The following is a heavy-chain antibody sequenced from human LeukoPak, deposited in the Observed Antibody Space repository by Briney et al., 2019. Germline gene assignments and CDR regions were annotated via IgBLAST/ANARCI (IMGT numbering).Heavy chain of an antibody. CDR1: GFTFSSYW. J-gene: IGHJ4*02. CDR3: ARGEYGSGSYHIDY. Sequence: GSLRLSCAASGFTFSSYWMHWVRQAPGKGLVWVSRINSDGSSTSYADSVKGRFTISRDNAKNSLYLQMNSLRAEDTAVYYCARGEYGSGSYHIDYWGQGTLVTVSS. V-gene: IGHV3-74*01. D-gene: IGHD3-10*01. CDR2: INSDGSST.